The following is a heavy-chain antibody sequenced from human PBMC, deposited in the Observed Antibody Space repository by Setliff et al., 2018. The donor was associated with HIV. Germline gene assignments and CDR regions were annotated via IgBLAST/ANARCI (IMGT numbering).Heavy chain of an antibody. J-gene: IGHJ4*02. V-gene: IGHV4-34*01. D-gene: IGHD6-19*01. CDR1: GGSFSSYY. Sequence: SETLSLTCAVYGGSFSSYYWIWIRQPPGKGLEWIGEVTHSGTTTYDPSLKSRITISVDTSKNQFSLKLTSVTAADMGVYYCARGRKKTLAVSGTRYFDFWGQGTLVTVSS. CDR3: ARGRKKTLAVSGTRYFDF. CDR2: VTHSGTT.